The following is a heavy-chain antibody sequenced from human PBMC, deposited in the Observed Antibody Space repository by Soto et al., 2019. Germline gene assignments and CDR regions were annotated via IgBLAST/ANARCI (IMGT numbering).Heavy chain of an antibody. CDR3: ARHVAYSSGWFGMAFGADYYYGMDV. V-gene: IGHV5-10-1*03. Sequence: EVQLVQSGAEVKKPGESLRISCKGSGYSFTSYWISWVRQMPGKGLEWMGRIDPSDSYTNYSPSFQGHVTISADKSISTAYLQWSSLKASDTAMYYCARHVAYSSGWFGMAFGADYYYGMDVWGQGTTVTVSS. J-gene: IGHJ6*02. CDR1: GYSFTSYW. CDR2: IDPSDSYT. D-gene: IGHD6-19*01.